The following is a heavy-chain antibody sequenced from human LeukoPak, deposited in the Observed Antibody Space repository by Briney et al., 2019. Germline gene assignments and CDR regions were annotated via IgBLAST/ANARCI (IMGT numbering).Heavy chain of an antibody. CDR1: GFTFSSNY. Sequence: GGSLRLSCAASGFTFSSNYMSWVRQAPGKGLEWVSVIYSGGSTYYADSVKGRFTISRDNSKNTLYLQMNSLRAEDTAVYYCARDSSSSWYFAFDIWGQGTMVTVSS. D-gene: IGHD6-13*01. CDR3: ARDSSSSWYFAFDI. J-gene: IGHJ3*02. CDR2: IYSGGST. V-gene: IGHV3-53*01.